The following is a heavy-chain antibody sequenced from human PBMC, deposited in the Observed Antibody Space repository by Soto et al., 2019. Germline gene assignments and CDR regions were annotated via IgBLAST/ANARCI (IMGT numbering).Heavy chain of an antibody. Sequence: PGGCLRLSCAASGFTFSSYAMCGALQAPGKGLEWVSSISVSGDRTFYADSVKGRFTISRDNFRNTLHLQMNSLRAEDTAVYYCAKDGDSITRNKPLDYWGQGTLVTVSS. J-gene: IGHJ4*02. CDR2: ISVSGDRT. CDR3: AKDGDSITRNKPLDY. CDR1: GFTFSSYA. V-gene: IGHV3-23*01. D-gene: IGHD2-2*01.